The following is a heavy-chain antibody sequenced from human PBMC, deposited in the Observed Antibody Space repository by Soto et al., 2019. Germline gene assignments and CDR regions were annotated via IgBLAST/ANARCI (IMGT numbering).Heavy chain of an antibody. CDR3: AKAPLITFGGVIVYFDY. J-gene: IGHJ4*02. CDR2: ISGSGGST. D-gene: IGHD3-16*02. V-gene: IGHV3-23*01. CDR1: GFTFSSYA. Sequence: GGSLRLSCAASGFTFSSYAMSWVRQAPGKGLEWVSAISGSGGSTYYADSVKGRFTISRDNSKNTLYLQMNSLRAEDTAVYYCAKAPLITFGGVIVYFDYWGQGTLVTVSS.